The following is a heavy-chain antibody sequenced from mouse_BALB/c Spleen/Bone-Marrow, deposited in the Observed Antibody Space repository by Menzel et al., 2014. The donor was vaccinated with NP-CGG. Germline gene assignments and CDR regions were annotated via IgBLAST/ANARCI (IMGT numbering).Heavy chain of an antibody. CDR3: AMAAGGVLAY. J-gene: IGHJ3*01. CDR2: IYPGDGST. Sequence: QVQLQQSGPELVKPGALVKISCKASGYTFTSYXXNWVKQRPGXXXXWIGWIYPGDGSTKYNEKFKGKATLTADKSSSTATXXXXXLTVKSPAVYFCAMAAGGVLAYWGQGTLVTVYA. CDR1: GYTFTSYX. D-gene: IGHD6-1*01. V-gene: IGHV1S56*01.